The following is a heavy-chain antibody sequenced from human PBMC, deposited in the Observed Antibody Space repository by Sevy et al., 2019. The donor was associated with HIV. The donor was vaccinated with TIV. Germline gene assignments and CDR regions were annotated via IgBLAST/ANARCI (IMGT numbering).Heavy chain of an antibody. V-gene: IGHV3-30*18. D-gene: IGHD3-16*02. CDR2: ISYDGNIQ. J-gene: IGHJ5*02. Sequence: GGSLRLSCAASGLTFSTYGMHWVRQAPGKGLEWVAVISYDGNIQYYADSVKGRFTISRDNSKNTLYLQMNSLKTEDTAVYYCVKDQVSYRYLPGGSWGQRTLVTVSS. CDR3: VKDQVSYRYLPGGS. CDR1: GLTFSTYG.